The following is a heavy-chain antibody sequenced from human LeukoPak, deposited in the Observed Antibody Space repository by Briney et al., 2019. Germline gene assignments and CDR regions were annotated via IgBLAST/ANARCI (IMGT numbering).Heavy chain of an antibody. CDR1: GGSFSGYY. CDR3: ASLYSSGWTFDY. V-gene: IGHV4-34*01. Sequence: SETLSLTCAVYGGSFSGYYWSWIRQPRGKGLEWIGEINHSGSTNYNPSLKSRVTISVDTSKNQFSLKLSSVTAADTAVYYCASLYSSGWTFDYWGQGTLVTVSS. J-gene: IGHJ4*02. CDR2: INHSGST. D-gene: IGHD6-19*01.